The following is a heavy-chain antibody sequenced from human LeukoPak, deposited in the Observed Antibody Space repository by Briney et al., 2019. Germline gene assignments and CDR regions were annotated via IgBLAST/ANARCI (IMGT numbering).Heavy chain of an antibody. CDR3: AKTFGYYYDSSGYFVL. Sequence: GGSLRLSCAASGSTFSSYAMSWVRQAPGKGLEWVSAISGSGGSTYYADSVKGRFTISRDNSKNTLYLQMNSLRAEDTAVYYCAKTFGYYYDSSGYFVLWGQGTLVTVSS. J-gene: IGHJ4*02. CDR2: ISGSGGST. V-gene: IGHV3-23*01. D-gene: IGHD3-22*01. CDR1: GSTFSSYA.